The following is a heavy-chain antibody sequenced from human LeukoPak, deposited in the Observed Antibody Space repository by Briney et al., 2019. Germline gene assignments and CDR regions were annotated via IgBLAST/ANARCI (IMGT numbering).Heavy chain of an antibody. CDR2: IHSSGTT. CDR1: GDSINVYY. V-gene: IGHV4-4*07. J-gene: IGHJ4*02. D-gene: IGHD3-16*01. Sequence: PSETLSLTCTVSGDSINVYYWSWIRQAAGKGLEWIGRIHSSGTTNYNPSLKSRVTLSVDTSKNQFSLRLTSVTAADTAVYYCARDVKYQRLEGGFDYWGQGSLVTVSS. CDR3: ARDVKYQRLEGGFDY.